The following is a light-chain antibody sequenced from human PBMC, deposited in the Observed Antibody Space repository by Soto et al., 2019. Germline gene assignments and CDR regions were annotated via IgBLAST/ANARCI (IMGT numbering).Light chain of an antibody. CDR2: TAS. CDR1: QSISSY. CDR3: QQSYSTPPWT. Sequence: DTRLAHSPSSLSASLGARVTITCRASQSISSYLNWYQQKPGKAPKLLIYTASSLPSGVPSRFSGSGSGTDFTLTISSLQPEDFATYYCQQSYSTPPWTFGQGTKVDIK. J-gene: IGKJ1*01. V-gene: IGKV1-39*01.